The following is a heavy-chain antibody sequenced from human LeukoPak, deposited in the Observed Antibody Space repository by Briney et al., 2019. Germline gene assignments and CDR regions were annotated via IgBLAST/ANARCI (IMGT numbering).Heavy chain of an antibody. V-gene: IGHV4-39*01. D-gene: IGHD2-15*01. Sequence: SETLSLTCTVSGGSIRSSSHYWGWIRQTPGKGLEWIGSIYYSGNTYYNPSLKSRVTMSVHTSKNHFSLKLSSVTAADTALYYCARHVAYCSGGTCYSTWYFDLWGRGTLVTVSS. CDR3: ARHVAYCSGGTCYSTWYFDL. CDR1: GGSIRSSSHY. CDR2: IYYSGNT. J-gene: IGHJ2*01.